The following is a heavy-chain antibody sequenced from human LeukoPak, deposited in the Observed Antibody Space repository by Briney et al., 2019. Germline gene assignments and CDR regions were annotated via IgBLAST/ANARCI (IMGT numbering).Heavy chain of an antibody. Sequence: ASVRVSCKASGYTFTSYGISWVRQAPGQGLEWMGWISAYNGNTNYAQKLQGRITMTTDTSTSTAYMELRSLRSDDTAVYYCARERGQYCSSTSCSDSTNYYYYYYMDVWGKGTTVTVSS. D-gene: IGHD2-2*01. J-gene: IGHJ6*03. V-gene: IGHV1-18*01. CDR2: ISAYNGNT. CDR1: GYTFTSYG. CDR3: ARERGQYCSSTSCSDSTNYYYYYYMDV.